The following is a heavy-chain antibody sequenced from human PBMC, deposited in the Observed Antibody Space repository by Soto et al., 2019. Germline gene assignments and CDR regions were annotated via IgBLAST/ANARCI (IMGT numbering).Heavy chain of an antibody. CDR3: ARDGARHEPADLSFDY. Sequence: QVQLVESGGGVVQPGRSLRLSCAASGFTFSSYGMHWVRQAPGKGLEWVAVIWYDGSNKYYAESVKGRFTISRDNSKNTLYLQMNSLRAEDTAVYYCARDGARHEPADLSFDYWGQGTLVTVSS. CDR1: GFTFSSYG. V-gene: IGHV3-33*01. J-gene: IGHJ4*02. CDR2: IWYDGSNK. D-gene: IGHD3-16*01.